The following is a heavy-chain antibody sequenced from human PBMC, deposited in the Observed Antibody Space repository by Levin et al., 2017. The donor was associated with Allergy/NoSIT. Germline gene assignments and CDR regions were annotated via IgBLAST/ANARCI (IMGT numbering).Heavy chain of an antibody. CDR3: ARLTWFGQYFDY. D-gene: IGHD3-10*01. Sequence: GGSLRLSCAASGFTVNTYYMSWVRQAPGKGLEWVSLIYSGGSTYYADSVKGRFTISRDNSKNTLYLPMNRLTTEDTAVYFCARLTWFGQYFDYWGQGTLVTVSS. CDR2: IYSGGST. J-gene: IGHJ4*02. V-gene: IGHV3-66*02. CDR1: GFTVNTYY.